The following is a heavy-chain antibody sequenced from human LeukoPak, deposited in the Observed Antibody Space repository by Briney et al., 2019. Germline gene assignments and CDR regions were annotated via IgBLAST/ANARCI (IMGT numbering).Heavy chain of an antibody. D-gene: IGHD6-13*01. V-gene: IGHV4-4*07. Sequence: KPSETLSLTCTVSGGSISTFYWSWIRQPAGKGLEWIGRIFTSGSTDYNPSLKSRVTMSVDTSKNQFSLKLTSVTAADTAVYYCARVRGSSWNRDYYYHYMDVWGKGTTVTISS. J-gene: IGHJ6*03. CDR1: GGSISTFY. CDR2: IFTSGST. CDR3: ARVRGSSWNRDYYYHYMDV.